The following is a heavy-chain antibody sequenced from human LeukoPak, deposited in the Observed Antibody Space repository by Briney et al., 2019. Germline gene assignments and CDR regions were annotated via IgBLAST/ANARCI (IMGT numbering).Heavy chain of an antibody. J-gene: IGHJ6*02. D-gene: IGHD6-13*01. CDR3: ARDRGPGIKPAGTVGMDV. Sequence: GVPLTLSCEASGFPFRSYSMNWVRQAPGKGLEWLSYISRSTNSISYADYVKGRFTISRDNAKNSLFLQVNNLRDEDTAVYYCARDRGPGIKPAGTVGMDVWGQGTTVTVSS. CDR1: GFPFRSYS. V-gene: IGHV3-48*02. CDR2: ISRSTNSI.